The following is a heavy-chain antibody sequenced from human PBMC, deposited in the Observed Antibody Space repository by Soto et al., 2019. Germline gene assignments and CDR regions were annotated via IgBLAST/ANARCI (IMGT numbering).Heavy chain of an antibody. CDR2: ISWNSGSI. J-gene: IGHJ6*02. Sequence: PGGSLRLSCAASGFTFDDYAMHWVRQAPGKGLEWVSGISWNSGSIGYADSVKGRFTISRDNAKNSLYLQMNSLRAEDTALYYCAKDPGYYYGMDVWGQGTTVTVSS. V-gene: IGHV3-9*01. CDR3: AKDPGYYYGMDV. CDR1: GFTFDDYA.